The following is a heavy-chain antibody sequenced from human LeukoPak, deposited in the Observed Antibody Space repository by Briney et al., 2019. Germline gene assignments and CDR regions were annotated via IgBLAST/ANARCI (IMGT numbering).Heavy chain of an antibody. Sequence: HSGGSLRLSCAASGFTFSSHGMHWIRQAPGKGLEWVAVISHDGSNQYYTDSVKGRFIISRDNSKNTLYLQMNSLRAEDTAVYYCAKDAKPYYYDSSGYYYAGAFDIWGQGTMVTVSS. CDR3: AKDAKPYYYDSSGYYYAGAFDI. CDR2: ISHDGSNQ. CDR1: GFTFSSHG. J-gene: IGHJ3*02. D-gene: IGHD3-22*01. V-gene: IGHV3-30*18.